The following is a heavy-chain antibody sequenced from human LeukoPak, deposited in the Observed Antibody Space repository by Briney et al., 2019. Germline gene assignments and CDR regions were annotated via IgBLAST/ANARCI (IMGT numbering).Heavy chain of an antibody. CDR3: ASRSYYYDSEGEY. V-gene: IGHV3-11*04. Sequence: PGGSLRLSCEASGISISDNYMSWIRQAPGKGLEWVSYISYGGRIVYSADSVKGRFTISRDNAKNSVYLQMNSLRAEDTAVYYCASRSYYYDSEGEYWGQGTLVTVSS. D-gene: IGHD3-22*01. CDR1: GISISDNY. J-gene: IGHJ4*02. CDR2: ISYGGRIV.